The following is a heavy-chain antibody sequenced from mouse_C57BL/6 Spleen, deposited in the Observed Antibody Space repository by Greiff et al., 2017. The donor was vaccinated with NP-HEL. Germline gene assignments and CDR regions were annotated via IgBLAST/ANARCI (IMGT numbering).Heavy chain of an antibody. J-gene: IGHJ3*01. CDR1: GFTFSSYA. Sequence: EVQVVESGEGLVKPGGSLKLSCAASGFTFSSYAMSWVRQTPEKRLEWVAYISSGGDYIYYADTVKGRFTISRDNARNTLYLQMSSLKSEDTAMYYCTRALYSNYGFAYWGQGTLVTVSA. CDR2: ISSGGDYI. V-gene: IGHV5-9-1*02. CDR3: TRALYSNYGFAY. D-gene: IGHD2-5*01.